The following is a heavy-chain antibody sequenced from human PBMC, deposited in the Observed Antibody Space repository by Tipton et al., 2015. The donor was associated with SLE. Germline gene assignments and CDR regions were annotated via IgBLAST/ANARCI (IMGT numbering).Heavy chain of an antibody. V-gene: IGHV3-7*01. D-gene: IGHD2-21*01. J-gene: IGHJ6*02. CDR1: GFTFSSYA. CDR3: ATDVWYYYYGMDV. Sequence: SLRLSCAASGFTFSSYAMSWVRQAPGKGLEWVANIKQDGSEKYYVDSVKGRFTISRDNAKNSLYLQMNSLRAEDTAVYYCATDVWYYYYGMDVWGQGTTVTVSS. CDR2: IKQDGSEK.